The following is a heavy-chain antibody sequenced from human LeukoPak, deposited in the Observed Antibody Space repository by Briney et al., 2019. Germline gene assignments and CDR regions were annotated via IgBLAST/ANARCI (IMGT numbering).Heavy chain of an antibody. CDR3: AKDRFLEWLFSSFDY. Sequence: GGSLRLSCAASGFTFSSYAMSWVRQAPGKGLEWVSAISGSGGSTYYADSVKGRFTISRDNSKNTLYLQMNSLRAEDTAVYYCAKDRFLEWLFSSFDYWGQGTLVTVSS. CDR2: ISGSGGST. V-gene: IGHV3-23*01. CDR1: GFTFSSYA. D-gene: IGHD3-3*01. J-gene: IGHJ4*02.